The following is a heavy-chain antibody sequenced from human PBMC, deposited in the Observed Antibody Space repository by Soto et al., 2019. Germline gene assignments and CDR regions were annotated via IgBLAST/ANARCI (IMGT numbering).Heavy chain of an antibody. J-gene: IGHJ6*02. CDR1: GYTFTSYY. CDR2: INPSGGST. D-gene: IGHD2-21*01. Sequence: GASVKVSFKASGYTFTSYYMHWVRQAPGRGLEWMGIINPSGGSTSYAQKFQGRVTMTRDTSTSTVYMELSSLRSEDTAVYYCARDPTRTAIGVAGMDVWGQGTTVTVSS. CDR3: ARDPTRTAIGVAGMDV. V-gene: IGHV1-46*01.